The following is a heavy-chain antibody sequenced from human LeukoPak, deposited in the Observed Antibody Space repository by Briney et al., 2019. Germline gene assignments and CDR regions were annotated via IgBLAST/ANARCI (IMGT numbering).Heavy chain of an antibody. D-gene: IGHD7-27*01. J-gene: IGHJ4*02. V-gene: IGHV4-61*01. Sequence: PSQTLSLTCTVSGGSIASGRYYWSWIRQPPGKGLEWIGYVYYTGSTEYNPSLRSRVTISLEMSKHQFSLDLTSVTAADTAVYYCASNTGTVFDYWGQGALVTVSS. CDR2: VYYTGST. CDR1: GGSIASGRYY. CDR3: ASNTGTVFDY.